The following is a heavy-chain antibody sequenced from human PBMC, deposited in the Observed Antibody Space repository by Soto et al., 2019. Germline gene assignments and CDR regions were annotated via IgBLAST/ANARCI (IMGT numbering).Heavy chain of an antibody. J-gene: IGHJ4*02. CDR2: ISAYNGNT. CDR1: GYTFTSYG. Sequence: PSVKVSCKASGYTFTSYGISWVRQAPGQGPEWMGWISAYNGNTNYAQKLQGRVTMTTDTSTSTAYMELRSLRSDDTAVYYCARVKDYYDSSGYYGGRFLDYWGQGTLVTVSS. D-gene: IGHD3-22*01. CDR3: ARVKDYYDSSGYYGGRFLDY. V-gene: IGHV1-18*01.